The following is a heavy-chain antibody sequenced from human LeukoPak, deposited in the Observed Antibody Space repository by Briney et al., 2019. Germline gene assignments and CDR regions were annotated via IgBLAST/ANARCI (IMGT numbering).Heavy chain of an antibody. CDR1: GYSISSGYY. CDR2: IYHSGST. J-gene: IGHJ4*02. Sequence: PSETLSLTCTVSGYSISSGYYWGWIRQPPGKGLEWLGSIYHSGSTYYNPSLKSRVTISVDTSKNQFSLKLSSVTAADTAVYYCARDRGTGYPFDYWGQGTLVTVSS. D-gene: IGHD3/OR15-3a*01. V-gene: IGHV4-38-2*02. CDR3: ARDRGTGYPFDY.